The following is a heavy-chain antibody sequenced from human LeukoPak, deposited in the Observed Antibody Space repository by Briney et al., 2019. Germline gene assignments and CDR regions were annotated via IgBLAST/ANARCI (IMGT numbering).Heavy chain of an antibody. J-gene: IGHJ4*02. CDR1: GYTFTSYD. Sequence: RASVKVSCQASGYTFTSYDINWVRQATGQGLEWMGWRNPNSGNTGYAQKFQGRVTMTRNTSISTAYMELSSLRSEDTAVYYCAREASVLRYFDWLSYWGQGTLVTVSS. V-gene: IGHV1-8*01. D-gene: IGHD3-9*01. CDR2: RNPNSGNT. CDR3: AREASVLRYFDWLSY.